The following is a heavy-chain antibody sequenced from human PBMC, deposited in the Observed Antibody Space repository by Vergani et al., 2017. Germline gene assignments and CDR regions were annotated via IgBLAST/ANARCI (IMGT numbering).Heavy chain of an antibody. D-gene: IGHD3-9*01. CDR1: GGTFSSYA. CDR3: ARVXSRGILTKLAWFDP. CDR2: IIPIFGTA. V-gene: IGHV1-69*12. J-gene: IGHJ5*02. Sequence: QVQLVQSGAEVKKPGSSVKVSCKASGGTFSSYAISWVRQAPGQGLEWMGGIIPIFGTANYAQKFQGRVTITADESTSTAYMELSSLRSEDTAVYYCARVXSRGILTKLAWFDPWGQGILVTVSS.